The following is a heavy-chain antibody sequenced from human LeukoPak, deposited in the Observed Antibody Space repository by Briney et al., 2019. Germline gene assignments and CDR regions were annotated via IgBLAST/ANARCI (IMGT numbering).Heavy chain of an antibody. D-gene: IGHD6-19*01. CDR2: ISSSSSYI. CDR1: GFTFSSYS. J-gene: IGHJ5*02. Sequence: GGSLRLSCAASGFTFSSYSMNWVRQSPGKGLEWVSSISSSSSYIYYADSVKGRFTISRDNAKNSLYLQMNSLRADDTAVYYCAKDRGHGWGSNWFDPWGQGTLVTVSS. V-gene: IGHV3-21*04. CDR3: AKDRGHGWGSNWFDP.